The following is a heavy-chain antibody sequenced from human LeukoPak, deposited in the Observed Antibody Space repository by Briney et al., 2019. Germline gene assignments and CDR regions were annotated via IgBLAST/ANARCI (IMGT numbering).Heavy chain of an antibody. CDR1: GFSLSTSGVG. Sequence: SGPTLVKPTQTLTLTCTFSGFSLSTSGVGVGWIRQPPGKALEWLALIYWNDDKRYSPSLKSRLTITKDTSKNQVVLTMTNMDPVDTATYYCAHARGYCSSTSCYTLTYYFDYWGQGTLVTVSS. V-gene: IGHV2-5*01. D-gene: IGHD2-2*02. CDR3: AHARGYCSSTSCYTLTYYFDY. CDR2: IYWNDDK. J-gene: IGHJ4*02.